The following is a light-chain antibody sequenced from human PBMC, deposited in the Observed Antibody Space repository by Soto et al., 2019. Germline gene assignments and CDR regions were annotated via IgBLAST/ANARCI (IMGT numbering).Light chain of an antibody. V-gene: IGLV7-43*01. CDR2: GTK. J-gene: IGLJ3*02. CDR3: LLYYGGAWV. Sequence: QAVVTQEPSLTVSPGGTVTLTCASSTGAVSSDYYANWFLQKPGQAPRALIFGTKNRYSWTPARFSASLLGGEAALTLSGVQPEDEAEYYCLLYYGGAWVFGGGTQLTVL. CDR1: TGAVSSDYY.